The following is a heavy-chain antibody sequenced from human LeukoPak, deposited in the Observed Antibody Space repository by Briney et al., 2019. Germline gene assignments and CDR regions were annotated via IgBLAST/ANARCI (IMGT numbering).Heavy chain of an antibody. Sequence: ASVTVSCKASGYTFTDYYMHWVRQAPGQGVEWMGWINPNDGDTNYAQKFKGRVTMTSDTSIRTAHMEVSRLRSDDTAVYYCARANFLYCSSTTCLFDYWGQGTLVTVSS. CDR2: INPNDGDT. V-gene: IGHV1-2*02. D-gene: IGHD2-2*01. CDR3: ARANFLYCSSTTCLFDY. CDR1: GYTFTDYY. J-gene: IGHJ4*02.